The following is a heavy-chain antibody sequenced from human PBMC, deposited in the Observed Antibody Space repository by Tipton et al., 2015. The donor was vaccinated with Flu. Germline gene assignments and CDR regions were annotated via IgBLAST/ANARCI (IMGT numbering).Heavy chain of an antibody. CDR3: ARCRGSNARGEGNDAFDI. CDR1: GGSISSGSYF. CDR2: IYTNGRT. V-gene: IGHV4-61*02. D-gene: IGHD1-26*01. Sequence: TLSLTCIVSGGSISSGSYFWRWIRQPAGKGLQWIGRIYTNGRTNYNPSLESRVAISADTSKNEFSLSLSSVTAADTAMYYCARCRGSNARGEGNDAFDIWGQGTMVSVSS. J-gene: IGHJ3*02.